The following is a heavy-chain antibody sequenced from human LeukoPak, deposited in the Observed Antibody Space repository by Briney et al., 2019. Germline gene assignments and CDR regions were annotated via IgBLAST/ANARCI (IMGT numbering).Heavy chain of an antibody. V-gene: IGHV3-30*02. Sequence: PGGSLRLSCAASGFTFSSYGMHWLGQAPGKGLEGVAFIRYDGSNKYYADSVKGRFTISRDNSKNTLYLQMNSLRAEDTAVYYCAKAVGLYNYYYYYMDVWGKGTTVTVSS. D-gene: IGHD1-26*01. J-gene: IGHJ6*03. CDR1: GFTFSSYG. CDR3: AKAVGLYNYYYYYMDV. CDR2: IRYDGSNK.